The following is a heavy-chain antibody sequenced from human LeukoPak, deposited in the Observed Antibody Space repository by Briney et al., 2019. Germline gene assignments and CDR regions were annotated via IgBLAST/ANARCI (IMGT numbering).Heavy chain of an antibody. V-gene: IGHV3-30*01. D-gene: IGHD5-18*01. Sequence: GRSLRLSCAASGFTFSSYAMHWVRQAPGKGLEWGAVISYDGSNKYYADSVKGRFTISRDNSKNTLYLQMTSLRAEDTAVYYCARGSVDTAIGYFDYWGQGTLVTVSS. CDR1: GFTFSSYA. J-gene: IGHJ4*02. CDR2: ISYDGSNK. CDR3: ARGSVDTAIGYFDY.